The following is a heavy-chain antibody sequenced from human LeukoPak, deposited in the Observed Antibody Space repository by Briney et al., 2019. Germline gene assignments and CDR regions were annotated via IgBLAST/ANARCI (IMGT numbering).Heavy chain of an antibody. CDR1: GFSLSTNAMC. V-gene: IGHV2-70*01. Sequence: SGPAPVKPTQTLTLTCTFSGFSLSTNAMCVSWIRQPPGKALEWLALIDWDDEKYYSTSLKTRLTISKDTSKNQVVLTMTNMDPVDTATYFCARAVNTAMIIFDYWGQGTLVTVSS. D-gene: IGHD5-18*01. CDR2: IDWDDEK. J-gene: IGHJ4*02. CDR3: ARAVNTAMIIFDY.